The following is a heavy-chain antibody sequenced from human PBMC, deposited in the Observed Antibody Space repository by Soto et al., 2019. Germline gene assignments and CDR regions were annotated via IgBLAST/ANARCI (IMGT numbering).Heavy chain of an antibody. V-gene: IGHV3-23*01. D-gene: IGHD3-3*01. CDR3: ATLGGYYQYYYYGMDV. J-gene: IGHJ6*02. CDR1: GFTFSSYA. CDR2: ISGSGGST. Sequence: EVQLLESGGGLVQPGGSLRLSCAASGFTFSSYAMSWVRQAPGKGLEWVSAISGSGGSTYYEDSVKGRFTISRDISKKQLYLQMNRLIDEDTAVYYCATLGGYYQYYYYGMDVWGQGTTVTVSS.